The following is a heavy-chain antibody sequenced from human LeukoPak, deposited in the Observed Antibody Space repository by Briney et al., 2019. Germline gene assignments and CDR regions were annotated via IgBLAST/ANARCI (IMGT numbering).Heavy chain of an antibody. CDR3: AKPSRGYNAFDY. D-gene: IGHD1-1*01. CDR1: GFTFSGYA. Sequence: PGGSLRLSSAASGFTFSGYAMSWVRQAPGKGLEWVSAISSSGRDTYYAGSVRGRFTVSRDNSKNTLFLQMNSLRAEDTAVYYCAKPSRGYNAFDYWGQGTLVTVSS. J-gene: IGHJ4*02. V-gene: IGHV3-23*01. CDR2: ISSSGRDT.